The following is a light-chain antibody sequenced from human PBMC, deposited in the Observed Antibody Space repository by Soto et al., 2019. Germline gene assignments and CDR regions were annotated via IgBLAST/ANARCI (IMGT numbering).Light chain of an antibody. J-gene: IGKJ2*01. V-gene: IGKV1-39*01. CDR2: AAS. Sequence: DIPMTQSPSSLSASVGDRVTITCRASQSISSYLNWYQQKPGKAPKLMIYAASSLQSGVPSRFSGSGSGTDFTLTISSLPPEDFATYYCQHSYSPPPTTFGQWTKLEIK. CDR1: QSISSY. CDR3: QHSYSPPPTT.